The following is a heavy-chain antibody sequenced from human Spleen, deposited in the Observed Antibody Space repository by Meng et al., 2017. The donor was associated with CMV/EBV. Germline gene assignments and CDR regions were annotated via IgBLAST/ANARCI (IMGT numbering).Heavy chain of an antibody. CDR3: AKDHVGVQGYFDY. D-gene: IGHD2-21*01. V-gene: IGHV3-33*06. CDR2: IWYDGSYK. Sequence: GESLKISCAASGFIFGDYSMNWVRQAPGKGLEWVAVIWYDGSYKYYSDSVKGRFTISRDNSKNTLYLQMNSLRAEDAAVYYCAKDHVGVQGYFDYWGQGTLVTVSS. J-gene: IGHJ4*02. CDR1: GFIFGDYS.